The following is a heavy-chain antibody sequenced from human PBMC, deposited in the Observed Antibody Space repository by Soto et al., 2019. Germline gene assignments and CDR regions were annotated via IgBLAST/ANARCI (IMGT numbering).Heavy chain of an antibody. D-gene: IGHD4-17*01. CDR3: ARDDDYERDALDV. CDR2: ISYDGSDE. J-gene: IGHJ3*01. Sequence: QVRLVESGGGVVQPGRSLRLSCAASGFTFRSYGMHWVRQAPGKGLEWVALISYDGSDEYYGDSMQGRFSISRDNSRNTVDEPIICQSVEDTAVYKCARDDDYERDALDVWGQGTMVTVSS. V-gene: IGHV3-30*03. CDR1: GFTFRSYG.